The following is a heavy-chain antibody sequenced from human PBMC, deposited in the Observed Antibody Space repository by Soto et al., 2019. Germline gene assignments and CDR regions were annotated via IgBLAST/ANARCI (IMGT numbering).Heavy chain of an antibody. V-gene: IGHV3-23*01. CDR2: ITDTGGDA. Sequence: GGSLRLSCVASGLTFGSRAMSWVRQAPGEGLQWVSTITDTGGDAKYADSVRGRFVISRDNSKKTLYLQMTSLTAEDSAMYCCARGSTDSYPGSRIFDFWGRGTLVSVS. J-gene: IGHJ4*02. D-gene: IGHD3-10*01. CDR3: ARGSTDSYPGSRIFDF. CDR1: GLTFGSRA.